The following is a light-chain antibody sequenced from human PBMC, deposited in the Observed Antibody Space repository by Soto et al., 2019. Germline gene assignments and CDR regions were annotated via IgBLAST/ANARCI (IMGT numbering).Light chain of an antibody. CDR1: QSISTN. V-gene: IGKV3-15*01. CDR2: GAS. Sequence: EIVMTQSPAILSVSPGATSTLSCMASQSISTNLAWYQQKPGQAPRLLFYGASTRATGVPARFSGSGSGTEFTLTISSLQSEDYAVYYCHQYNNWPPWTFGQGTKVDI. CDR3: HQYNNWPPWT. J-gene: IGKJ1*01.